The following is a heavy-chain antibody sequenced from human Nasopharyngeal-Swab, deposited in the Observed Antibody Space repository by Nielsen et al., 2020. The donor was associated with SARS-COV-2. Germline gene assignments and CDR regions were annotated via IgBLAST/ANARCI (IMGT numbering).Heavy chain of an antibody. CDR2: IGTAGDT. Sequence: GGSLRLSCAASGFTFSSYDMHWVRQATGKGLEWVSAIGTAGDTYYPGSVKGRFTISRENAKNSLYLQMNSLRAGDTAVYYCARGWGQNYYDSSGYYPYYFDYWGQGTLVTASS. V-gene: IGHV3-13*01. J-gene: IGHJ4*02. CDR1: GFTFSSYD. CDR3: ARGWGQNYYDSSGYYPYYFDY. D-gene: IGHD3-22*01.